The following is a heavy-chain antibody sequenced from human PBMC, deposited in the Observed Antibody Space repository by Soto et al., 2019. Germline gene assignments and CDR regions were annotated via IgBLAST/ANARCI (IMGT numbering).Heavy chain of an antibody. J-gene: IGHJ6*02. CDR2: ISAYNGNT. CDR1: GYTFTSYG. Sequence: QVQLVQYGAEVKKPGASVKVSCKASGYTFTSYGISWVRQAPGQGLEWMGWISAYNGNTNYAQKLQGRVTMNTDKSTSTAYMELRSLRSDDTAVYYCARLRTDYYYGMDVWGQGTTVTVSS. V-gene: IGHV1-18*01. CDR3: ARLRTDYYYGMDV. D-gene: IGHD3-16*01.